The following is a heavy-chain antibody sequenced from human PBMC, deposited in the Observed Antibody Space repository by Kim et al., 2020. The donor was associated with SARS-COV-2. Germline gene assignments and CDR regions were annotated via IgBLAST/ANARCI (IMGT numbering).Heavy chain of an antibody. V-gene: IGHV3-23*01. Sequence: GGSLRLSCAASGFSFGSYAMSWVRQAPGKGLEWVSAISGGGGSTHYADSVKGRFTISRDNSKNTLYLQMDSLRADDTAVDFCAKDKAAGTVSYFYGMDVWGHGTTVTVSS. J-gene: IGHJ6*02. D-gene: IGHD6-13*01. CDR2: ISGGGGST. CDR1: GFSFGSYA. CDR3: AKDKAAGTVSYFYGMDV.